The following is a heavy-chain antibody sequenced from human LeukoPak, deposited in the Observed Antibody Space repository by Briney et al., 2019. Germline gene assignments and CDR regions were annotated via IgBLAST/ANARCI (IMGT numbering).Heavy chain of an antibody. D-gene: IGHD6-13*01. V-gene: IGHV1-18*01. Sequence: ASAKVSCKASGYTFTSYGISWVRQAPGQGLEWMGWISAYNGNTNYAQQLQGRVTMTTDTSTSTAYMELRSLRSDDTAVYYCARGGRAAGTLLSWFDPWGQGTLVTVSS. CDR2: ISAYNGNT. CDR3: ARGGRAAGTLLSWFDP. J-gene: IGHJ5*02. CDR1: GYTFTSYG.